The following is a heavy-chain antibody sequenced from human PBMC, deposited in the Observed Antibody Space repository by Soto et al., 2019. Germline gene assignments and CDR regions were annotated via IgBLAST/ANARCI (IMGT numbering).Heavy chain of an antibody. D-gene: IGHD3-22*01. CDR1: GYTFTSYG. CDR3: ARDPNDSSAYYHHYYYGMDV. CDR2: INAGNGNT. V-gene: IGHV1-3*01. J-gene: IGHJ6*02. Sequence: QIQLMQSGAEVKKPGASVKVSCKASGYTFTSYGIHWVRQAPGQRLEWTGWINAGNGNTKYSEKFQGRVTITRDTSAGTAYLELSRLRSEDTAVYYCARDPNDSSAYYHHYYYGMDVWGQGTTVTVSS.